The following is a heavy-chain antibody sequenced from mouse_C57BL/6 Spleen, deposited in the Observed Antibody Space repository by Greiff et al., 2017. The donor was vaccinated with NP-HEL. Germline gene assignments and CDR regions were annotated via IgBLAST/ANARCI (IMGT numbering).Heavy chain of an antibody. CDR2: IDPSDSYT. Sequence: VQLQQPGAELVMPGASVKLSCKASGYTFTSYWMHWVKQRPGQGLEWIGEIDPSDSYTNYNQKFKGKSTLTVDKSSSTAYMQLSSLTSEDSAVDYCARWGVAVDDWGQGTTLTVAS. V-gene: IGHV1-69*01. D-gene: IGHD1-1*02. J-gene: IGHJ2*01. CDR3: ARWGVAVDD. CDR1: GYTFTSYW.